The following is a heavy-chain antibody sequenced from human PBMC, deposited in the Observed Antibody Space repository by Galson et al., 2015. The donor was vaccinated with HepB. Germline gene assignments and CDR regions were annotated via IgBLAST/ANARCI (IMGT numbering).Heavy chain of an antibody. CDR3: ARDLLLEGEGPNNWFDP. D-gene: IGHD3-3*01. CDR2: IIPILGIA. V-gene: IGHV1-69*04. Sequence: SVKVSCKASGGTFSSYAISWVRQAPGQGLEWMGRIIPILGIANYAQKFQGRVTITADKSTSTAYMELSSLRSEDTAVYYCARDLLLEGEGPNNWFDPWGQGTLVTVSS. J-gene: IGHJ5*02. CDR1: GGTFSSYA.